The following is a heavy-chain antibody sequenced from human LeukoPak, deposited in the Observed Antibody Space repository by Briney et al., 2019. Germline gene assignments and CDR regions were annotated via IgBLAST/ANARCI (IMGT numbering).Heavy chain of an antibody. CDR1: GYTFTNYY. CDR3: ARETDVAVAANYFDY. D-gene: IGHD6-19*01. V-gene: IGHV1-46*01. CDR2: INPSGGGT. J-gene: IGHJ4*02. Sequence: ASVKVSCKTSGYTFTNYYIHWVRQAPGQGPEWMGIINPSGGGTTYAPKFQGRVTMTKDTSTTTVYMIMNSLRSADTALYYCARETDVAVAANYFDYWGQGTLVTVSS.